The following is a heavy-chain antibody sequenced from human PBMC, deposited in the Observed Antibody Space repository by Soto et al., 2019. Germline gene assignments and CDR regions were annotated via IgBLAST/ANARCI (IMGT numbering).Heavy chain of an antibody. CDR3: AGGLRTGNYGMDV. Sequence: QGQLVQSGAEVKKPGSSVTVSCSASGGTFNNYAINWIRQAPGQGLEWMGGIIPMFGTSRYARRFQGRVTITADKSTSTAYPELSGLISEDTAVYFCAGGLRTGNYGMDVWGQGTTVTVSS. CDR1: GGTFNNYA. CDR2: IIPMFGTS. D-gene: IGHD3-10*01. J-gene: IGHJ6*02. V-gene: IGHV1-69*14.